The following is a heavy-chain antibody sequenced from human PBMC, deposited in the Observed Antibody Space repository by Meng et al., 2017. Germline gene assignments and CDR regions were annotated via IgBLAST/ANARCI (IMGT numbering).Heavy chain of an antibody. CDR3: ARDHYNLLDP. V-gene: IGHV3-7*01. J-gene: IGHJ5*02. Sequence: GESLKISCAASGFTFSNYWMSWVRQAPGKGLEWVAYINQDGSEKYYVDSVKGRFTISRDSAKNSLYLQMNSLRAEDTALYYCARDHYNLLDPWGQGTLVTVSS. CDR2: INQDGSEK. CDR1: GFTFSNYW.